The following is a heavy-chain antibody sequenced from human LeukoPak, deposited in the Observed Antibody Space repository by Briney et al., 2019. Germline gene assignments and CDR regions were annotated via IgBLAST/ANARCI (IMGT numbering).Heavy chain of an antibody. D-gene: IGHD5-12*01. CDR1: GFTFTSFG. CDR3: ARRSGYDWRAGTLDI. V-gene: IGHV1-18*01. CDR2: ISGYNGDT. J-gene: IGHJ3*02. Sequence: ASVKVSCKASGFTFTSFGFSWVRQAPGQGLEWVGWISGYNGDTSHDQKFQGRVTISTDTSTNTAYMELRSLTSDDTAVYYCARRSGYDWRAGTLDIWGQGTMVTVSS.